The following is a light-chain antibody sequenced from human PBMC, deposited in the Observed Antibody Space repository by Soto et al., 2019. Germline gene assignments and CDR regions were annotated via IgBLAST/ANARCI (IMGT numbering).Light chain of an antibody. CDR3: QQYHTWWT. Sequence: DIQMTQSPSTLSASVGDRVNITCRASQSISSWLAWYPQKAGKAPKILLYKASSLESGVPSRFSGSGSGTEFTLTISSLQPDDFATYYCQQYHTWWTFGQGTKVEI. J-gene: IGKJ1*01. V-gene: IGKV1-5*03. CDR1: QSISSW. CDR2: KAS.